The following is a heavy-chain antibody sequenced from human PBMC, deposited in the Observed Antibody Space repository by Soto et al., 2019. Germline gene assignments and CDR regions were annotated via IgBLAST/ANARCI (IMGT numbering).Heavy chain of an antibody. J-gene: IGHJ4*02. Sequence: KPSETLSLTCAVSGGSISSGGYSWSWIRQPPGKGLEWIGYIYHSGSTYYNPSLKSRVTISVDRSKNQFSLKLSSVTAADTAVYYCARGGLFFYYSSVYSFPTYYFDDGGQGTLVTVSS. CDR3: ARGGLFFYYSSVYSFPTYYFDD. D-gene: IGHD3-22*01. CDR2: IYHSGST. CDR1: GGSISSGGYS. V-gene: IGHV4-30-2*01.